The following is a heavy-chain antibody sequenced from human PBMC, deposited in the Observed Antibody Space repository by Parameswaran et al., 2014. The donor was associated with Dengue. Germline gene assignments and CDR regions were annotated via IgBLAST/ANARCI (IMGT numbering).Heavy chain of an antibody. CDR2: INTNTGNP. Sequence: ASVKVSCKASGYTFTSYAMNWVRQAPGQGLEWMGWINTNTGNPTYAQGFTGRFVFSLDTSVSTAYLQISSLKAEDTAVYYCARGGVAWFGELLYYYYGMDVWGQGTTVTVSS. V-gene: IGHV7-4-1*02. CDR1: GYTFTSYA. J-gene: IGHJ6*02. D-gene: IGHD3-10*01. CDR3: ARGGVAWFGELLYYYYGMDV.